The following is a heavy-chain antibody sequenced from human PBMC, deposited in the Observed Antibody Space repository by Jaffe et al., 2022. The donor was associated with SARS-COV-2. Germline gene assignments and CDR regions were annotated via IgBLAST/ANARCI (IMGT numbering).Heavy chain of an antibody. J-gene: IGHJ4*02. D-gene: IGHD2-8*01. Sequence: EVQLLESGGGLVQPGGSLRLSCAASGFTFSSYAMSWVRQAPGKGLEWVSAISGSGGSTYYADSVKGRFTISRDNSKNTLYLQMNSLRAEDTAVYYCAKDWGIVLMVYAYFDYWGQGTLVTVSS. CDR3: AKDWGIVLMVYAYFDY. CDR2: ISGSGGST. V-gene: IGHV3-23*01. CDR1: GFTFSSYA.